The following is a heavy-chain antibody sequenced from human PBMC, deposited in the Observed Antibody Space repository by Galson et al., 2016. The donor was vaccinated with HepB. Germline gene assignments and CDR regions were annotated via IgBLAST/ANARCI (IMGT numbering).Heavy chain of an antibody. J-gene: IGHJ4*02. V-gene: IGHV3-7*01. Sequence: SLRLSCAASEFTFSISWMTWLRQAPGKGLEWVATINQDGSERYYADSVKGRFTISRDDPKNSLFLQMNSLRVEETAVYYCGRGGGTAVARGGGHYFDYWGQGTLVTVSS. CDR3: GRGGGTAVARGGGHYFDY. D-gene: IGHD3-10*01. CDR1: EFTFSISW. CDR2: INQDGSER.